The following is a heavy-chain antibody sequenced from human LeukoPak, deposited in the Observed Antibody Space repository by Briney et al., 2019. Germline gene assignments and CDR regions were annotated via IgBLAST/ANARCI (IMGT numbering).Heavy chain of an antibody. J-gene: IGHJ4*02. CDR1: GGSNSSSNW. V-gene: IGHV4-4*02. Sequence: SSETLSLTCGVSGGSNSSSNWWTWVRQPPGKGLEWIGEIYHSGSTNYNPSLKSRVTISVDKSKNQFSLKLSSVTAADTAIYYCARAGGSSDYWGQGTLVTVSS. CDR2: IYHSGST. CDR3: ARAGGSSDY. D-gene: IGHD2-15*01.